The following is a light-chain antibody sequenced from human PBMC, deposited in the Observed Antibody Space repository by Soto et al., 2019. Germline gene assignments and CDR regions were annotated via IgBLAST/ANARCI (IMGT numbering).Light chain of an antibody. CDR3: QQRSSWPIT. J-gene: IGKJ5*01. V-gene: IGKV3D-20*02. CDR1: QSVDSTF. CDR2: GAS. Sequence: EVVLTQSPGSLSLSPGQRATLSCRASQSVDSTFFAWYQKKPGQAPRLLIYGASKRATGIPDRFSGSGSGTDFTLTISSLEPEDFAVYYCQQRSSWPITFGQGTRLEI.